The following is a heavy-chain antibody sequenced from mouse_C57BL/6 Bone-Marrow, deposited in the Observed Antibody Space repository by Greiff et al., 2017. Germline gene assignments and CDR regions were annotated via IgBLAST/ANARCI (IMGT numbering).Heavy chain of an antibody. CDR1: GFTFSSYA. D-gene: IGHD1-1*01. CDR2: ISDGGSYT. CDR3: ARDGSLLRGAMDY. J-gene: IGHJ4*01. V-gene: IGHV5-4*01. Sequence: DVHLVESGGGLVKPGGSLKLSCAASGFTFSSYAMSWVRQTPEKRLEWVATISDGGSYTYYPDNVKGRFTISRDNAKNNLYLQMSHLKSEDTAMYYCARDGSLLRGAMDYWGQGTSVTVSS.